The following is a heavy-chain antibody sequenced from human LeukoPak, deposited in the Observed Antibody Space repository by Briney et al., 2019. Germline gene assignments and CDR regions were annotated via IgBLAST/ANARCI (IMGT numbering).Heavy chain of an antibody. D-gene: IGHD5-24*01. CDR3: ARLSLYNTQDY. V-gene: IGHV4-39*01. Sequence: SETLSLTCTISGGSISSSSYHWGWIRQPPGKGLEWIGSIYYSGSTYYNPSLKSRVTISVDTSKNQFSLKLSSVTAADTAVYYCARLSLYNTQDYWGQGTLVTVSS. J-gene: IGHJ4*02. CDR1: GGSISSSSYH. CDR2: IYYSGST.